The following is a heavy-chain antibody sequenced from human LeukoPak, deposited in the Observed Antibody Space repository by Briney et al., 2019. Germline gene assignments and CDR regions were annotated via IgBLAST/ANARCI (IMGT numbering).Heavy chain of an antibody. Sequence: AGGSLRLSCAASGFTFSNYGIHWVRQAPGKELEWVAFVRYDGSNKYYADSVKGRFTISRDNSKNTLYLQMNSLRAEDTAVYYCTKEMADRREAFDYWGQGTLATVSS. V-gene: IGHV3-30*02. CDR2: VRYDGSNK. D-gene: IGHD6-6*01. J-gene: IGHJ4*02. CDR1: GFTFSNYG. CDR3: TKEMADRREAFDY.